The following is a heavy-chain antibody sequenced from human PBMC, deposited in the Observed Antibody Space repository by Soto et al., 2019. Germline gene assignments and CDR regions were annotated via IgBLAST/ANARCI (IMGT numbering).Heavy chain of an antibody. CDR1: GFTFSSYG. D-gene: IGHD4-17*01. CDR2: IWYDGSNK. Sequence: GGSLRLSCAASGFTFSSYGMHWVRQAPGKGLEWVAVIWYDGSNKYYADSVKGRFTISRDNSKNTLYLQMNSLRAEDTAVYYCARDLAYGGNSYYYYGMDVWGQGTTVTVSS. CDR3: ARDLAYGGNSYYYYGMDV. J-gene: IGHJ6*02. V-gene: IGHV3-33*01.